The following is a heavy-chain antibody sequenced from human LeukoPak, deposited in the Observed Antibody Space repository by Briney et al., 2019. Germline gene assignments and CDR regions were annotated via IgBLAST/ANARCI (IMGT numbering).Heavy chain of an antibody. D-gene: IGHD6-13*01. CDR1: GFTFSSYA. V-gene: IGHV3-30*04. J-gene: IGHJ4*02. CDR2: ISYDGSNK. CDR3: ARDKVQQLVRNSYFDY. Sequence: GGSLRLSCAASGFTFSSYAMHWVRQAPGQGLEWVAVISYDGSNKYYADSVKGRFTISRDNSKNTLYLQMNSLRAEDTAVYYCARDKVQQLVRNSYFDYWGQGTLVTVSS.